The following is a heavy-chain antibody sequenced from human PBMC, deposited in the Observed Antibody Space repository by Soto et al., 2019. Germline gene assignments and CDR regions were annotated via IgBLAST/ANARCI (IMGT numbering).Heavy chain of an antibody. Sequence: GESLKISCDGSGYSFTSYCISLVLQMPGKGLEWMGRIDPSDSYTNYSPSFQGHVTISADKSISTAYLQWSSLKASDTAMYYCARRYCGGDCNYYYYGMDVWGQGTTVTVSS. V-gene: IGHV5-10-1*01. CDR3: ARRYCGGDCNYYYYGMDV. D-gene: IGHD2-21*02. CDR2: IDPSDSYT. CDR1: GYSFTSYC. J-gene: IGHJ6*02.